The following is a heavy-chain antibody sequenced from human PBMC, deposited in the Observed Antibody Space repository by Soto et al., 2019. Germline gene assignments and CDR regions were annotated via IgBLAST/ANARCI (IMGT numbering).Heavy chain of an antibody. V-gene: IGHV1-18*01. CDR2: ISAHNGNT. CDR3: ATGRYGDY. D-gene: IGHD1-1*01. CDR1: GYIFTTYG. J-gene: IGHJ4*02. Sequence: QVYLVQSGAEVKKPGASVKVSCKGSGYIFTTYGITWVRQAPGQGLEWMGWISAHNGNTNYAQKLQGRVTVTRDTTTSTAYMELRNLRSYDTAVYYCATGRYGDYWGQGALVTVSS.